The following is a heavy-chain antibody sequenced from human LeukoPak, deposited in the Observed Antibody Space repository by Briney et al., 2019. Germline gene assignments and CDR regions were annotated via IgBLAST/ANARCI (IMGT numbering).Heavy chain of an antibody. CDR3: AREHDYGDYWPLDY. D-gene: IGHD4-17*01. J-gene: IGHJ4*02. CDR2: ISYDGSNK. V-gene: IGHV3-30*04. CDR1: GFTFSSYA. Sequence: GGSLRLSCAASGFTFSSYAMHRVRQAPGKGLEWVAVISYDGSNKYYADSVKGRFTISRDNSKNTLYLQMNSLRAEDTAVYYCAREHDYGDYWPLDYWGQGTLVTVSS.